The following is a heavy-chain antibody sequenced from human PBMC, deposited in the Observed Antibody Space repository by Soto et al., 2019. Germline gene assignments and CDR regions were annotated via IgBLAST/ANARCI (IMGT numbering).Heavy chain of an antibody. CDR3: AKDGSHNFNY. D-gene: IGHD1-26*01. Sequence: QVQLVESGGGVVQPGRSLRLSCAASGFTFSHYAMHWVRQAPGKGLEWVALMSYDGSNEYYADSVKGRFTISRDNSKNTLYLQINSLRAEDTAVYYCAKDGSHNFNYWGQLTLVTVSS. CDR2: MSYDGSNE. J-gene: IGHJ4*02. V-gene: IGHV3-30*18. CDR1: GFTFSHYA.